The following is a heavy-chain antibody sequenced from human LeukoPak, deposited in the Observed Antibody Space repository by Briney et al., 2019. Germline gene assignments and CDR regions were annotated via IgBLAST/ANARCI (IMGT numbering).Heavy chain of an antibody. D-gene: IGHD2-21*02. CDR2: ISAYNGNT. J-gene: IGHJ5*02. V-gene: IGHV1-18*01. Sequence: ASVKVSCKASGYTFTSYGISWVRQAPGQGLEWMGWISAYNGNTNYAQKLQGRVTMTTDTSTSTAYMELRSLRSDDTAVYYCARGNCGGDCYRWRDWFDPWGQGTLVTVSS. CDR3: ARGNCGGDCYRWRDWFDP. CDR1: GYTFTSYG.